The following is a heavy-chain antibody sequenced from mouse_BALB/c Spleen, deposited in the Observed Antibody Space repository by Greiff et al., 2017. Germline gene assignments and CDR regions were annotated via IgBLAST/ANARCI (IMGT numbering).Heavy chain of an antibody. CDR1: GFTFSNYW. D-gene: IGHD1-1*01. CDR3: TRGLTTTWFAY. J-gene: IGHJ3*01. Sequence: EVKLVESGGGLVQPGGSMKLSCVASGFTFSNYWMNWVRQSPEKGLEWVAEIRLKSNNYATHYAESVKGRFTISRDDSKSSVYLQMNNLRAEDTGIYYCTRGLTTTWFAYWGQGTLVTVSA. CDR2: IRLKSNNYAT. V-gene: IGHV6-6*02.